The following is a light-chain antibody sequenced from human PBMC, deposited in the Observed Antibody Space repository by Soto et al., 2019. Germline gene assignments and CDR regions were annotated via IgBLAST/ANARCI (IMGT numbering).Light chain of an antibody. CDR2: DAS. CDR1: QSLSSN. CDR3: QQRSNWPRGT. Sequence: EIVLTQSPATLSLSPGERATLSCRASQSLSSNFLAWYQQKPGQPPRLLIYDASNRATGIPARFSGSGSGTDFTLTISSLEPEDFAVYYCQQRSNWPRGTFGQGTKVDIK. V-gene: IGKV3-11*01. J-gene: IGKJ1*01.